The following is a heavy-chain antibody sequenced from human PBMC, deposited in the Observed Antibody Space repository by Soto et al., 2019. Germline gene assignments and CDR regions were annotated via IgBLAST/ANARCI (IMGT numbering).Heavy chain of an antibody. D-gene: IGHD3-10*01. CDR2: ISYDGSDK. V-gene: IGHV3-30*03. J-gene: IGHJ4*02. CDR1: GFPFTSYG. Sequence: VQLVESGGGVVQPGRSLRLSCAASGFPFTSYGMHWVREGPDKGLEWVALISYDGSDKYYADSVKGRFTISRDNSKNTLYLQMNSLRPEDTALYYCVGGQYYFDYRGQGTLVIVSS. CDR3: VGGQYYFDY.